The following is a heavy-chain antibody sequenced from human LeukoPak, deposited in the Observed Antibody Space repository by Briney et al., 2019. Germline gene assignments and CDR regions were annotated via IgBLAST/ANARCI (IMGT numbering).Heavy chain of an antibody. J-gene: IGHJ6*02. V-gene: IGHV4-34*01. CDR2: INHSGST. CDR1: GGSFSGYY. Sequence: SETLSLTCAVYGGSFSGYYWSWIRQPPGEGLEWIGEINHSGSTNYNPSLKSRVTISVDTSKNQFSLKLSSVTAADTAVYYCARGGYCSGGSCYSRYYGMDVWGQGTTVTVSS. CDR3: ARGGYCSGGSCYSRYYGMDV. D-gene: IGHD2-15*01.